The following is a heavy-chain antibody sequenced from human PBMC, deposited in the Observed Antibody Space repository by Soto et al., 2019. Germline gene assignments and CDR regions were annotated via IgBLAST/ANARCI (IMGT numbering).Heavy chain of an antibody. Sequence: PSETLSLTCSVSGRSMSRTYWSWIRQSPDKGLEWLGYVFYGGTDYNPSLGGRVSMSVETSKSQFSLKLTSVTVADTAVYYCASYRGALYFESWGPGILVTVSS. CDR2: VFYGGT. CDR3: ASYRGALYFES. CDR1: GRSMSRTY. J-gene: IGHJ4*02. V-gene: IGHV4-59*01. D-gene: IGHD3-16*01.